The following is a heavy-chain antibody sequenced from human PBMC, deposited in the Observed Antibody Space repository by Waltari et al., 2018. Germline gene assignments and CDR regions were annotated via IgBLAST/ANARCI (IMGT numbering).Heavy chain of an antibody. Sequence: EVQLVESGGGLVRPGGSLRLSCAASGCTFRYYNMNGVRQAPGKGPEWISFITSDGTHTTYADSVRGRFTISRDNAKNSLFLQINSLRADDTAVYYCARDRRPTLILGSGAFDIWGQGIKVNVSS. CDR3: ARDRRPTLILGSGAFDI. J-gene: IGHJ3*02. V-gene: IGHV3-21*01. CDR1: GCTFRYYN. CDR2: ITSDGTHT. D-gene: IGHD3-22*01.